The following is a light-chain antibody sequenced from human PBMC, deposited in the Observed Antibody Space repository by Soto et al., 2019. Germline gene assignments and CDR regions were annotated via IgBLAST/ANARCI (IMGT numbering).Light chain of an antibody. V-gene: IGLV1-40*01. CDR3: QSYDSSLSAVV. Sequence: QSVLTQPPSVSVAPGQRVTISCTGSSSNIGAGYDVHWYQHLPGTAPKLLIYGNTNRPSGVPDRFSGSKSGTSASLAITGLQAEDEADYYCQSYDSSLSAVVFGGGTKVTVL. CDR2: GNT. CDR1: SSNIGAGYD. J-gene: IGLJ2*01.